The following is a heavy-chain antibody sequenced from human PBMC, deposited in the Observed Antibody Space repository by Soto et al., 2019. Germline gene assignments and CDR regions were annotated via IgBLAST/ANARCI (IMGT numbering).Heavy chain of an antibody. V-gene: IGHV4-39*07. D-gene: IGHD3-10*01. CDR3: ARGGDRYGSGSYFGYYFDH. Sequence: PSETLSLTFTVSGGSISSSSYYWGWIRQPPGKGLEWIGSIFYSGTTYYNPSLKSRVTISVDTSKNQFSLKLSSVTAADTAVYYCARGGDRYGSGSYFGYYFDHWGQGTLVTVSS. CDR2: IFYSGTT. J-gene: IGHJ4*02. CDR1: GGSISSSSYY.